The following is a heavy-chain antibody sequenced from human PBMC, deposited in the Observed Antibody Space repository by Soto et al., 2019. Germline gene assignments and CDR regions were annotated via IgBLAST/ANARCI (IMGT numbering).Heavy chain of an antibody. D-gene: IGHD6-13*01. J-gene: IGHJ4*02. V-gene: IGHV4-34*01. CDR1: GGSFSGYY. CDR2: INHSGST. CDR3: ARHRTHSSSWVDY. Sequence: SESLSLTCAVYGGSFSGYYWSWIRQPPGKGLEWIGEINHSGSTNYNPSLKSRVTISVDTSKNQFSLKLSSVTAADTAVYYCARHRTHSSSWVDYWGQGTLVTVSS.